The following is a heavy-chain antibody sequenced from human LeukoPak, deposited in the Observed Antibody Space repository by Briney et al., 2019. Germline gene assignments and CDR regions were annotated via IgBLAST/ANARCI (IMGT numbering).Heavy chain of an antibody. CDR2: IWYDGSNK. V-gene: IGHV3-33*01. CDR1: GFTFSSYG. CDR3: ARAPSGDRYCSGGSCRGSGAFDI. J-gene: IGHJ3*02. D-gene: IGHD2-15*01. Sequence: GGSLRLSCAASGFTFSSYGMHWVRQAPGKGLEWVAVIWYDGSNKYYADSVKGRFTISRDNSKNTLYLQMNSLRAEDTAVYYCARAPSGDRYCSGGSCRGSGAFDIWGQGTMVTVSS.